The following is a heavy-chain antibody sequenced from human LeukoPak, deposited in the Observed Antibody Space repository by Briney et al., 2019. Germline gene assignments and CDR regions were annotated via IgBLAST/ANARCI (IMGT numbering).Heavy chain of an antibody. CDR1: GFTFTNYA. D-gene: IGHD1-26*01. CDR3: AKSRYLGATIFFDY. CDR2: ISGSAGTT. Sequence: GGSLRLSCAASGFTFTNYAMSWGRQAPGKGLEWVSSISGSAGTTYSADSVKGRFTISRDNAKNTLSRQKNSLRAEERAIYYCAKSRYLGATIFFDYWGQGTLVTVSS. J-gene: IGHJ4*02. V-gene: IGHV3-23*01.